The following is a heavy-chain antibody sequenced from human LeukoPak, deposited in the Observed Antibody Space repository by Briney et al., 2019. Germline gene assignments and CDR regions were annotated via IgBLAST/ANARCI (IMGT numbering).Heavy chain of an antibody. J-gene: IGHJ5*02. Sequence: GGSLRLSCAASGFTFSDYYMSWIRQAPGKGLEWVSYISTSGSDTYYADSVKGRFTTSRDNAKNSLYLQMNSLRADDTAVYYCARDTLIAAPKTGTVTRIGWFDTWGQGTLVTVSS. CDR2: ISTSGSDT. D-gene: IGHD6-13*01. V-gene: IGHV3-11*06. CDR1: GFTFSDYY. CDR3: ARDTLIAAPKTGTVTRIGWFDT.